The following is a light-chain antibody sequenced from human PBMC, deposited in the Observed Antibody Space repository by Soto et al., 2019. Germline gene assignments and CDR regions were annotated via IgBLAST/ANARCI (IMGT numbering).Light chain of an antibody. CDR3: KQYNNWVT. J-gene: IGKJ1*01. CDR1: QSVSSN. V-gene: IGKV3-15*01. CDR2: GAS. Sequence: EIVMTQSPATLSVSLGERATLSCRASQSVSSNLAWYQQKPGQAPRILIYGASTRATGIQARFSGSGSGTESTLTIRSLQSEDFAVYYCKQYNNWVTFGQGTKVDIK.